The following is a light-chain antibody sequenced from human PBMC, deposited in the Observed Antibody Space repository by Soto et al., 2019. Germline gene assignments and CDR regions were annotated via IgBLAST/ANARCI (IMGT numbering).Light chain of an antibody. J-gene: IGKJ5*01. CDR2: AAS. V-gene: IGKV1-39*01. Sequence: DIQVTQSPSTLSASVGDRVTITCRTSQSINTYLNWFQQKPGKAPKLLIFAASSLQSGVPSRFSGSGSGTDFTLTVSSLQPEDFATYYCQQSYSMPITFGQGTRLEI. CDR1: QSINTY. CDR3: QQSYSMPIT.